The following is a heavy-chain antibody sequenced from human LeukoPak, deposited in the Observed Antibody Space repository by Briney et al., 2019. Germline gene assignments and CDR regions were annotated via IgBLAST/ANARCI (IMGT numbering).Heavy chain of an antibody. D-gene: IGHD4-17*01. Sequence: PGGSLRLSCVVSGLTVSSNYMSWVRQAPGIGLEWVSVIYSGGTTNYADSVKGRFIVYRDNSKNTLYLQMNSLRAEDTAVYYCASKLTTGYWGQGTLVTVSS. J-gene: IGHJ4*02. CDR3: ASKLTTGY. CDR1: GLTVSSNY. CDR2: IYSGGTT. V-gene: IGHV3-66*01.